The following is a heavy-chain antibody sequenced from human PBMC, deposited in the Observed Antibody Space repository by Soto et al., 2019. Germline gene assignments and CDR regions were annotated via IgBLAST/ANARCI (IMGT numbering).Heavy chain of an antibody. CDR1: GFTLSRHT. D-gene: IGHD3-16*01. CDR2: IGSRTSDI. Sequence: PGGSLRLSCAASGFTLSRHTMNWVRQAPGKGLEWVSFIGSRTSDIYYADSVKGRFTISRDNAKNSLYLDLTRLRAEDTAVYYCVRSLGCLQYSWFDPWGQGIPVTVSS. CDR3: VRSLGCLQYSWFDP. J-gene: IGHJ5*02. V-gene: IGHV3-21*01.